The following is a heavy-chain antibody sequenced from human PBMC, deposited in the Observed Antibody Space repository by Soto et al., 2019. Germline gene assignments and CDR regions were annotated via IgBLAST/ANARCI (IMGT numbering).Heavy chain of an antibody. V-gene: IGHV3-30-3*01. CDR3: TRGRSVIANHDFEP. D-gene: IGHD2-21*01. CDR2: MSLDGNSR. CDR1: GFAVSSYS. J-gene: IGHJ5*02. Sequence: QVQLVESGGGVVQPGTSLRLSCAASGFAVSSYSVHWVRQAPGKGLEWVAAMSLDGNSRYFADSVKGRFTISRDTSKNTWSLQMNSLGPEDSPVYHCTRGRSVIANHDFEPWGQGTQVTVSS.